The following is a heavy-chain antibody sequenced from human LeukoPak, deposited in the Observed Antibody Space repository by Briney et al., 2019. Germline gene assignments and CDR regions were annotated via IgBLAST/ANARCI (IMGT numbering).Heavy chain of an antibody. D-gene: IGHD3-10*01. CDR2: INSDSNYI. CDR3: AVAYYYGSGDAFDI. J-gene: IGHJ3*02. CDR1: GGSIFSDGYY. V-gene: IGHV3-21*01. Sequence: ETLSLTCTVSGGSIFSDGYYWTWIRQRPGKGLEWVSSINSDSNYIYYADSVQGRFTISRDNAKNSLYLQMNSLRAEDTAVYYCAVAYYYGSGDAFDIWGQGTKVSVSS.